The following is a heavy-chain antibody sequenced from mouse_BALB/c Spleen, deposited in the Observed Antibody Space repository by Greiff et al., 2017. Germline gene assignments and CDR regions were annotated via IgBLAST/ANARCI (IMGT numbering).Heavy chain of an antibody. CDR2: INPGSGGT. CDR3: ARGYYGSSPAWFAY. J-gene: IGHJ3*01. V-gene: IGHV1-54*01. CDR1: GYAFTNYL. D-gene: IGHD1-1*01. Sequence: QVQLQQSGAELVGPGTSVKVSCKASGYAFTNYLIEWVKQRPGQGLEWIGVINPGSGGTNYNEKFKGKATMTADKSSSTAYMQLSSLTSDDSAVYFCARGYYGSSPAWFAYWGQGTLVTVSA.